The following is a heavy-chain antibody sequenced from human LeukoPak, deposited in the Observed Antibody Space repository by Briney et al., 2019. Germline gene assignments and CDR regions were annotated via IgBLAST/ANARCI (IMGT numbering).Heavy chain of an antibody. V-gene: IGHV3-74*01. J-gene: IGHJ4*02. CDR2: TNNDGSRT. CDR3: ARGTGGRDDY. CDR1: GFTFSSSW. D-gene: IGHD3-10*01. Sequence: PGGSLRLSCAASGFTFSSSWMHWVRQAPGKGLVWVPRTNNDGSRTNYADSVKGRFTISRDNAKNTLYLQMNSLRAEDTAVYYCARGTGGRDDYWGQGTLVTVSS.